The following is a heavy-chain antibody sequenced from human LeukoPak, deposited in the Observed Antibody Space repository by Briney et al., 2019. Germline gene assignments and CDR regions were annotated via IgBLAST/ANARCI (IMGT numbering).Heavy chain of an antibody. CDR2: ISSSSSYI. D-gene: IGHD2-15*01. CDR3: AGVVAATPGDY. Sequence: GGSLRLSCAASGFTFSSYSMNWVRQAPGKGLEWVSSISSSSSYIYYADSVKGRFTISRDNAKNSLYPQMNSLRAEDTAVYYCAGVVAATPGDYWGQGTLVTVSS. CDR1: GFTFSSYS. V-gene: IGHV3-21*01. J-gene: IGHJ4*02.